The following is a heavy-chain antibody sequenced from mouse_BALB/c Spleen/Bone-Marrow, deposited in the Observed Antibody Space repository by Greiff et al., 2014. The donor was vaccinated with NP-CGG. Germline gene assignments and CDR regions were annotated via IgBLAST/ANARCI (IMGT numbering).Heavy chain of an antibody. Sequence: VQLQQSGAELVRPGTSVKVSCKASGYAFTNYLIEWVKQRPGQGLEWIGVINPGGGGTNYNEKFKGKATLTADKSSSTAYMQLSSLTSDDSAVYFCAREIITSFAYWGQGTLVTVSA. CDR3: AREIITSFAY. CDR1: GYAFTNYL. D-gene: IGHD1-1*01. V-gene: IGHV1-54*01. J-gene: IGHJ3*01. CDR2: INPGGGGT.